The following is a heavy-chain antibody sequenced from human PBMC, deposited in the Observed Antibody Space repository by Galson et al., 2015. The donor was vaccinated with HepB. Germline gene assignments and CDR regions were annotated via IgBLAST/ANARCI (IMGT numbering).Heavy chain of an antibody. V-gene: IGHV3-30*03. D-gene: IGHD3-16*01. J-gene: IGHJ4*02. CDR3: AFGTGLPLAH. Sequence: SLRLSCAASGFTFSGFGIHWVRQAPGKGLEWVALISYDGGIQSYAASVRGRFTPSGDNSKSTLYLQMNSLRPEDTAVYYCAFGTGLPLAHWGQGTLVTVSS. CDR1: GFTFSGFG. CDR2: ISYDGGIQ.